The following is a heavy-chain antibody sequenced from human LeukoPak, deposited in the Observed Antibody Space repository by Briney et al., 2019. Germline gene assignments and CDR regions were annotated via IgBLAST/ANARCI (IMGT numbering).Heavy chain of an antibody. V-gene: IGHV1-69*10. D-gene: IGHD6-13*01. CDR3: ARRYSSSFRDY. Sequence: VKVFCKASGGTFSSYAISWVRQAPGQGLEWMGRIIPILGIANYAQKFQGRVTITADKSTSTAYMELSSLRSEDTAVYYCARRYSSSFRDYWGQGTLVTVSS. CDR1: GGTFSSYA. J-gene: IGHJ4*02. CDR2: IIPILGIA.